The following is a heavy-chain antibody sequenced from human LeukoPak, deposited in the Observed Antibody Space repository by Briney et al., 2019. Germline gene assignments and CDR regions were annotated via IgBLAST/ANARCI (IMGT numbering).Heavy chain of an antibody. CDR1: GGSISSYY. CDR2: IYYSGST. J-gene: IGHJ5*02. CDR3: ARDGYGSGTESHNWFDP. D-gene: IGHD3-10*01. Sequence: SETLSLTCTVSGGSISSYYWSWIRQPPGKGLEWIGYIYYSGSTNYNPSLKSRVTISVDTSKNQFSLKLSSVTAADTAVYYCARDGYGSGTESHNWFDPWGQGTLVTVSS. V-gene: IGHV4-59*01.